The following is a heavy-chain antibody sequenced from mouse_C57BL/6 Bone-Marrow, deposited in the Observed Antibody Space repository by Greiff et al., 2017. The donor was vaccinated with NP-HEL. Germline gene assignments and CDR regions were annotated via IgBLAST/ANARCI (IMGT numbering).Heavy chain of an antibody. CDR3: APHYGSSYDAMDY. D-gene: IGHD1-1*01. CDR2: LWSGGST. J-gene: IGHJ4*01. CDR1: GFSLTSYG. V-gene: IGHV2-4*01. Sequence: VQLVESGPGLVQPSQSLSITCTVSGFSLTSYGVHWVRQPPGKGLEWLGVLWSGGSTDYNAAFISRLSISKDNSKSQVFFKMNSLQADDTAIYYCAPHYGSSYDAMDYWGQGTSVTVSS.